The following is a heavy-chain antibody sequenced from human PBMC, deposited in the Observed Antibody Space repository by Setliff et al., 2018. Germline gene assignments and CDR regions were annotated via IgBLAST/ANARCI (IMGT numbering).Heavy chain of an antibody. J-gene: IGHJ6*03. CDR1: GGSISSGSNY. V-gene: IGHV4-61*09. CDR2: IDPSGNT. CDR3: ARGPPGYYYYMNV. Sequence: SETLSLTCTVSGGSISSGSNYWSWIRQPAGRGLEWIGHIDPSGNTNYHPSLKSRVTISGDTSKNQFSLKLTSVTAADTAVYYCARGPPGYYYYMNVWGQGTTVTVSS.